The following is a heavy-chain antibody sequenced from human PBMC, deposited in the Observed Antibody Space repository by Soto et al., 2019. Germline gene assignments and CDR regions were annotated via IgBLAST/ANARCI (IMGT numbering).Heavy chain of an antibody. V-gene: IGHV3-30*18. CDR2: ISYDGSNK. D-gene: IGHD2-2*01. J-gene: IGHJ4*02. CDR3: AKDLGYCSSTSRSDY. CDR1: GFTFSSYG. Sequence: PGGSLRLSCAASGFTFSSYGMHWVRQAPGKGLEWVAVISYDGSNKYYADSVKGRFTISRDNSKNTLYLQMNSLRAEDTAVYYCAKDLGYCSSTSRSDYWGQGTLVTVSS.